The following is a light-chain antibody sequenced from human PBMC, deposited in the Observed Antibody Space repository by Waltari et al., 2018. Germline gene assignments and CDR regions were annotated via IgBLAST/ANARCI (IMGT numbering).Light chain of an antibody. V-gene: IGKV1-39*01. J-gene: IGKJ3*01. CDR2: AAS. Sequence: DIQMTQSPSSLSASVGDRVTITCRASQSISSYLNWYQQKPGKAPKVLIYAASSVQSGVPSRFSGSGSVTDFTLTISSLQPEDVATYYCQQSYSSPRTTFGPGTKVDIK. CDR3: QQSYSSPRTT. CDR1: QSISSY.